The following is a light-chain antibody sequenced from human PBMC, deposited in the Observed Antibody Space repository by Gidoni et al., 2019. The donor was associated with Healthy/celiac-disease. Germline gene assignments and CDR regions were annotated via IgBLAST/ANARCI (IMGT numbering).Light chain of an antibody. Sequence: QSALTQPASVSGSPGQSITISCTGTSSDVGRYNLVPWYQQHPGKAPKLMIYEGSKRPSWVSNRFSGSKSGNTASLTISGLQAEDEADYYCCSYAGSSTVVFGGGTKLTVL. J-gene: IGLJ2*01. CDR3: CSYAGSSTVV. CDR2: EGS. V-gene: IGLV2-23*01. CDR1: SSDVGRYNL.